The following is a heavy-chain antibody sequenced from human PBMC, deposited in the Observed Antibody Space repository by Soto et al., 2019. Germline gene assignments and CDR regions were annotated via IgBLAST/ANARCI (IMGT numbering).Heavy chain of an antibody. V-gene: IGHV1-69*01. CDR1: GGTFSSYA. D-gene: IGHD3-3*01. CDR3: ARDGAQETSLRFRYYYYGMDV. J-gene: IGHJ6*02. Sequence: QVQLVQSGAEVKKPGSSVKVSCKASGGTFSSYAISWVRQAPGQGLEWMGGIIPIFGTANYAQKFQGRVTITADESTSTAYMELSSLRSEDTAVYYCARDGAQETSLRFRYYYYGMDVWGQGTTVTVSS. CDR2: IIPIFGTA.